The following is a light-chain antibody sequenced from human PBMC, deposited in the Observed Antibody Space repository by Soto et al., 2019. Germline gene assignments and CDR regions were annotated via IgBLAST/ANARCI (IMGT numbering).Light chain of an antibody. Sequence: EIVLTQSPDTLSLSPGDRATVSCRASQSVSSSNLAWYQQKPGQAPRLLIYGASSRATGIPDRFSGSGSGTDFSLTISRLEAEDFVVYFCQHYGRFLYTLGQGTKLEIK. CDR3: QHYGRFLYT. J-gene: IGKJ2*01. V-gene: IGKV3-20*01. CDR2: GAS. CDR1: QSVSSSN.